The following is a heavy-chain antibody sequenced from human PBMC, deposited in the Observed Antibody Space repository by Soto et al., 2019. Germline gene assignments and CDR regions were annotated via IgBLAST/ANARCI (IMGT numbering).Heavy chain of an antibody. V-gene: IGHV3-48*02. CDR1: GFTFRYYS. D-gene: IGHD3-22*01. CDR2: ISRGSSTI. CDR3: ATDISVGFINKPFES. Sequence: EVQLVEAGGGVVQPGGSLRLSCTASGFTFRYYSLNCCRQGPGKGLAWVGQISRGSSTINYADSLRGRCTISRDEAQDSLYLQMHSLRDEDTAIYYCATDISVGFINKPFESWGQGTLVTVSS. J-gene: IGHJ4*02.